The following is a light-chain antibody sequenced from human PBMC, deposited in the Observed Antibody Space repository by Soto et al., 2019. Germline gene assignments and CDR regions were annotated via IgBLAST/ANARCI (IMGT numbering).Light chain of an antibody. V-gene: IGKV3-11*01. CDR2: GAS. J-gene: IGKJ1*01. Sequence: ETVMTQSPATLSVSPGERATLSCSASQSVNSNLAWYQQKLGQAPRVLIYGASTRATGIPDRFSGSGSGTDFTLTISSLEPEDFAFYFCQQRSHWPTFGQGTKVDIK. CDR3: QQRSHWPT. CDR1: QSVNSN.